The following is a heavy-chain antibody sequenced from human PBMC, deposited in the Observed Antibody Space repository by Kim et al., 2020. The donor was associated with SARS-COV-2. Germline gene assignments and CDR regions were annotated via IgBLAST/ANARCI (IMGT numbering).Heavy chain of an antibody. CDR3: ARAGVDSGYATDAFDI. CDR2: IYHSGST. CDR1: GGSISSSNW. Sequence: SETLSLTCAVSGGSISSSNWWSWVRQPPGKGLEWIGEIYHSGSTNYNPSLNSRVTISVDKSKNQFSLKLSSVTAADTAVYYCARAGVDSGYATDAFDIWGQGTMVTVSS. V-gene: IGHV4-4*02. J-gene: IGHJ3*02. D-gene: IGHD5-12*01.